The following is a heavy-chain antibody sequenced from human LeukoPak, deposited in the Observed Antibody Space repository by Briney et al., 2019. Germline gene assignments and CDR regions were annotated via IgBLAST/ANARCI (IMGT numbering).Heavy chain of an antibody. V-gene: IGHV4-30-2*01. CDR3: ARDRQYSSSHCFDP. D-gene: IGHD6-13*01. CDR1: GASISSNGYS. J-gene: IGHJ5*02. Sequence: SETLSLTCGVSGASISSNGYSWSWIRQPPGKGLEWIGYIFQSGSTYYNPSLKSRVTISVDRSKNQFSLKLSSVTAADTAVYYCARDRQYSSSHCFDPWGQGTLVTVSS. CDR2: IFQSGST.